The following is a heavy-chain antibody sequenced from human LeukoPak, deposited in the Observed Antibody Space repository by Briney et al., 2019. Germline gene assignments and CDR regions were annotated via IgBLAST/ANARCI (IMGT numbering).Heavy chain of an antibody. CDR3: ARDLFLGTPDFFDY. J-gene: IGHJ4*02. CDR2: ISFDGRIK. Sequence: PGGSLRLSCAASGFIFSSYPMHWLRQAPGRGLEWVGVISFDGRIKDYADSVKGRFTISRDDSRNTLYVHMNSLRSDDTAVYFCARDLFLGTPDFFDYWGQGTLVTVSS. V-gene: IGHV3-30*04. D-gene: IGHD3-16*01. CDR1: GFIFSSYP.